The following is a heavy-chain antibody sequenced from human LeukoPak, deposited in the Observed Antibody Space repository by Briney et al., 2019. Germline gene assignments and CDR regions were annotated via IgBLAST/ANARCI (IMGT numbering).Heavy chain of an antibody. J-gene: IGHJ4*02. CDR1: GFSFTGYY. CDR2: INPNSGGT. V-gene: IGHV1-2*06. Sequence: ASVKVSCXASGFSFTGYYMYWVRQAPGQGPEWMGRINPNSGGTNYAQKFQGRVTMTRDTSISTAYMELSRLRSDDTAVYYCARGRSSWYDLDYWGQGTLVTVSS. D-gene: IGHD6-13*01. CDR3: ARGRSSWYDLDY.